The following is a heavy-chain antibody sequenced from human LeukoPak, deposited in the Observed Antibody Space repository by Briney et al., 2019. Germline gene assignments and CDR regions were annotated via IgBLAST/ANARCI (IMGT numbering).Heavy chain of an antibody. V-gene: IGHV4-4*09. D-gene: IGHD6-19*01. CDR2: TFSSGAT. Sequence: SETLSLTCIVSGTSMSGYYWTWIRQPPGKGLEWIGHTFSSGATTYNPSLKSRVTISVDTSRSQFSLNLSSVTAADTAVYYCASSYSSGWYTYWGQGTLVTVSS. J-gene: IGHJ4*02. CDR3: ASSYSSGWYTY. CDR1: GTSMSGYY.